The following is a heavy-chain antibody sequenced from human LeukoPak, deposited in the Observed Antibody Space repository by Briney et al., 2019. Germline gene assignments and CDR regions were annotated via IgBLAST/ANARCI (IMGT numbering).Heavy chain of an antibody. J-gene: IGHJ4*02. V-gene: IGHV3-48*03. CDR1: GFTFSIYE. Sequence: GGSLRLSCTASGFTFSIYEMNWVRQAPGKGLEWVSYISSSGSTIYYADSVKGRFNISRDNDKHSLYLQINTLRAEDRAVYSCARRPRFSHEDYWGQGTLVSVSS. CDR3: ARRPRFSHEDY. CDR2: ISSSGSTI.